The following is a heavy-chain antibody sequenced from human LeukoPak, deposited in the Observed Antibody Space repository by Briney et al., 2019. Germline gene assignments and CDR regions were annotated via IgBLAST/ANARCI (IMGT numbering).Heavy chain of an antibody. CDR3: AKDPYSSSWYGRGWFDP. V-gene: IGHV3-23*01. CDR2: ISGSGGST. CDR1: GFTFSSYA. Sequence: AGGSLRLSCAASGFTFSSYAMSWVRQAPGKGLEWVSAISGSGGSTYYADSVKGRFTISRDNSKNTLYLQMNSLRAEDTAVYYCAKDPYSSSWYGRGWFDPWGQGTLVTVSS. J-gene: IGHJ5*02. D-gene: IGHD6-13*01.